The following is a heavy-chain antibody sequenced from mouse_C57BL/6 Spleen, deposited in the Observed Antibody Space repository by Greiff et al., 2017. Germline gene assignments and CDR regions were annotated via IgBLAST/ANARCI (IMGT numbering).Heavy chain of an antibody. D-gene: IGHD4-1*01. J-gene: IGHJ1*03. CDR1: GYTFTDYN. CDR2: INPNNGGT. V-gene: IGHV1-22*01. Sequence: VQLQQSGPELVKPGASVKMSCKASGYTFTDYNMHWVKQSHGKSLEWIGYINPNNGGTSYNQKFKGKATLTVNKSSSTAYMELRSLTSEDSAVYYCARGELGYWYFDVWGTGTTVTVSS. CDR3: ARGELGYWYFDV.